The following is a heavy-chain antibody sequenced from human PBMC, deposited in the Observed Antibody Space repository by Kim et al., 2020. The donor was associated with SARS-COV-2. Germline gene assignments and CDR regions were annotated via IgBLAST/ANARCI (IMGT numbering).Heavy chain of an antibody. V-gene: IGHV3-21*01. CDR3: ARNPKHSSSWSIHYYYYYGMDV. J-gene: IGHJ6*02. D-gene: IGHD6-13*01. Sequence: GGSLRLSCAASGFTFSSYSMNWVRQAPGKGLEWVSSISSSSSYIYYADSVKGRFTISRDNAKNSLYLQMNSLRAEDTAVYYCARNPKHSSSWSIHYYYYYGMDVWGQGTTVTVSS. CDR2: ISSSSSYI. CDR1: GFTFSSYS.